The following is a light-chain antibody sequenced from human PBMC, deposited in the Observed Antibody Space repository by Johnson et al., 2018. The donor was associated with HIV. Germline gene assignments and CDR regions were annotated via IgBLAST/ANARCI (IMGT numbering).Light chain of an antibody. J-gene: IGLJ1*01. CDR3: GTCDSSLSAGV. CDR1: SSNNGNNY. CDR2: ENN. V-gene: IGLV1-51*02. Sequence: QSVLTQPPSVSAAPGQKVTISCSGSSSNNGNNYVSWYQQLPGTAPKLLIYENNKRPTGIPDRFSASKYGTSATLGITGLQPGDEANYYCGTCDSSLSAGVFGTGTKVTVL.